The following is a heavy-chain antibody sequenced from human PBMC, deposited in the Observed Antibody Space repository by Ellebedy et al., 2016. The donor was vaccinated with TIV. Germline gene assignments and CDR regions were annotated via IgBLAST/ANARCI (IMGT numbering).Heavy chain of an antibody. CDR1: GYSFTSNW. CDR2: IYPGDSDT. V-gene: IGHV5-51*01. Sequence: GGSLRLSCKGSGYSFTSNWIGWVRQMPGKGLEWMGIIYPGDSDTRYSPSFQGQVTISADKSISTAYLQLSSLKASDTAMYYCARVYGSGSYSPFDYWGQGTLVTVSS. J-gene: IGHJ4*02. D-gene: IGHD3-10*01. CDR3: ARVYGSGSYSPFDY.